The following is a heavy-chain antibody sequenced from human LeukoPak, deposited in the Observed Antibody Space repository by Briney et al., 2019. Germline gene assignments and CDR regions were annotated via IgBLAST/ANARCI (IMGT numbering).Heavy chain of an antibody. CDR2: ISSSGST. V-gene: IGHV4-61*02. D-gene: IGHD2-15*01. CDR1: GGSISSGSYY. CDR3: AREVVIAATYDY. J-gene: IGHJ4*02. Sequence: SQTLSLTCTVSGGSISSGSYYWSWIRQPAGKGLEWIGRISSSGSTNYNPSLKSRVTISVDRSKNQFSLKLSSVTAADTAVYFCAREVVIAATYDYWGQGTLVTVSS.